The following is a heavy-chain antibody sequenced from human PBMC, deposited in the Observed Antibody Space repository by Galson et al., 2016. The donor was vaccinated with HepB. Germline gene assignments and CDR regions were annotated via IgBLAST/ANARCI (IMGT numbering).Heavy chain of an antibody. V-gene: IGHV3-7*01. J-gene: IGHJ4*02. CDR1: GLTLKSYW. CDR3: ATTFWSGPW. CDR2: IKEDGSDT. D-gene: IGHD3-3*01. Sequence: SLRLSCAASGLTLKSYWMTWVRRTPGKGLEWLANIKEDGSDTHYLDSVKGRFTISRDNAKNSLYLQMNSLRVEDTGVYYCATTFWSGPWWGQGILVTVSS.